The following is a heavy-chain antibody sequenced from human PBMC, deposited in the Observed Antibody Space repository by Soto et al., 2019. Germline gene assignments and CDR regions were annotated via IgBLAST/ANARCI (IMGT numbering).Heavy chain of an antibody. CDR1: GYTFSDFD. CDR2: MNARSGDT. CDR3: ARGNPFNYAGFDV. D-gene: IGHD3-16*01. V-gene: IGHV1-8*01. Sequence: QAHLKQSGAEVKRPGASVKVSCKASGYTFSDFDINWLRQASGQGPDWMGWMNARSGDTFFAQRFQGKFNLSWDTSLRTAYMEVGSLTSDDTAMYYCARGNPFNYAGFDVWGQGTTVAVSS. J-gene: IGHJ6*02.